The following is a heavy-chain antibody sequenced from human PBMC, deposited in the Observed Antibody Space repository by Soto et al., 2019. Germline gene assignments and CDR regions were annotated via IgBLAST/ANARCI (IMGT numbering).Heavy chain of an antibody. V-gene: IGHV4-30-4*01. D-gene: IGHD2-2*01. CDR2: IYYSGST. Sequence: SETLSLTCTVSGGSISSGDYYWSWIRQPPGKGLEWIGYIYYSGSTYYNPSLKSRVTISVNTSKNQFSLKLSSATAADTAVYYCASPGVPAAKYYYGMDVWGQGTTVTVSS. CDR3: ASPGVPAAKYYYGMDV. J-gene: IGHJ6*02. CDR1: GGSISSGDYY.